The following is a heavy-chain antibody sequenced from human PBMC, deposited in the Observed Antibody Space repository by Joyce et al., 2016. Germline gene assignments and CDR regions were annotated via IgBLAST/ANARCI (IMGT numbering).Heavy chain of an antibody. D-gene: IGHD3-16*01. Sequence: EVQLVQSGGEVKKPGESLKISCKGGGYSFASYCLGWVRQLPGKGLELMGIIKPEDSDTRYSPSVQGQVTIAVDRSIKTAHLRWGSLRASDTAIYYCARSAVRGTLSPFFDYWGQGSLVTVSS. CDR2: IKPEDSDT. V-gene: IGHV5-51*01. J-gene: IGHJ4*02. CDR1: GYSFASYC. CDR3: ARSAVRGTLSPFFDY.